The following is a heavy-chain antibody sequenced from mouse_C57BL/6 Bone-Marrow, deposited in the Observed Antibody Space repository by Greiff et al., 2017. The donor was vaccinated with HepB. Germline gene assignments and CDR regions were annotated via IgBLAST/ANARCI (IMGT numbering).Heavy chain of an antibody. Sequence: EVQLQQSGAELVRPGASVKLSCTASGFNIKDDYMHWVKQRPEQGLEWIGWIDPENGDTEYASKFQGKATITADTSSNTAYLQLSSLTSADTAVCYCTEELPWFAYWGQGALVTVSA. CDR2: IDPENGDT. V-gene: IGHV14-4*01. CDR1: GFNIKDDY. J-gene: IGHJ3*01. CDR3: TEELPWFAY.